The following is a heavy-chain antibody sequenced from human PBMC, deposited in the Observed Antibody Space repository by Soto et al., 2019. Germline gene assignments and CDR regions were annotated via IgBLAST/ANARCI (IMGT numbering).Heavy chain of an antibody. CDR3: ATDSSGWYGYYYYGMDV. V-gene: IGHV4-4*02. D-gene: IGHD6-19*01. CDR2: IYHSGST. Sequence: QVQLQESGPGLVKPSGTLSLTCAVSGGSISSSNWWSWVRQPPGKGLEWIGEIYHSGSTNYNPSLKSRVTISVDKSKNQFSLKLRSVTAADTAVYYYATDSSGWYGYYYYGMDVWGQGTTVTVSS. J-gene: IGHJ6*02. CDR1: GGSISSSNW.